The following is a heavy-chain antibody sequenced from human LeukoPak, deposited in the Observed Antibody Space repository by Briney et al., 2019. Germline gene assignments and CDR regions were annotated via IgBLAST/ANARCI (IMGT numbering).Heavy chain of an antibody. CDR2: ISYDGSNK. CDR3: AKDRVRGVMFYYGMVV. V-gene: IGHV3-30*18. D-gene: IGHD3-10*01. CDR1: GFSLSSNG. Sequence: PGWSLGLYCAASGFSLSSNGMKSLCQAQGKKMKWVSVISYDGSNKYYADSVKGRFTISRDNSKSTLFLQMNSLRAEDTAVYYCAKDRVRGVMFYYGMVVWGQGTTVTVS. J-gene: IGHJ6*02.